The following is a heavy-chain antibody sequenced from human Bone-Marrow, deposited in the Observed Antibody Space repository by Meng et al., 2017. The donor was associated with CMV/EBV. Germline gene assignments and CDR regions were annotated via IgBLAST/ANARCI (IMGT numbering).Heavy chain of an antibody. CDR2: INHLGST. V-gene: IGHV4-34*01. J-gene: IGHJ6*02. Sequence: ESLKISCAVYGGSFRGYYWSWIRQPPGKGLEWIGEINHLGSTNYNPSLKSRVTISVDTSKNHFSLRLSSVTAADTAVYYCARIKYSSSLSVYYYYGMDVWGQGTTVTVSS. CDR1: GGSFRGYY. CDR3: ARIKYSSSLSVYYYYGMDV. D-gene: IGHD6-6*01.